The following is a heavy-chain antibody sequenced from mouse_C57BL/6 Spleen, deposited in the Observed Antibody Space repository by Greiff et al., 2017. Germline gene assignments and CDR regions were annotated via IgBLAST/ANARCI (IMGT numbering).Heavy chain of an antibody. J-gene: IGHJ2*01. Sequence: QVQLQQPGAELVKPGASVKLSCKASGYTFTSYWMHWVKQRPGQGLEWIGMIHPNSGSTNYNEKFKSKATLTVDKSSSTAYMQLSSLTSEDSAVYYCARKITTVVDYDFDYWGQGTTLTVSS. V-gene: IGHV1-64*01. CDR1: GYTFTSYW. D-gene: IGHD1-1*01. CDR3: ARKITTVVDYDFDY. CDR2: IHPNSGST.